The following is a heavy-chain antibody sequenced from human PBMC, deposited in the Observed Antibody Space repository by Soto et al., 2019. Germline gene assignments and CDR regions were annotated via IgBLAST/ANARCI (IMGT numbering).Heavy chain of an antibody. CDR2: ITDTGGRA. J-gene: IGHJ3*01. V-gene: IGHV3-64*01. Sequence: EVQLVESGGGLVQPGGSLRLSCAASGFTFSSYAMHWVRKAPGKGLEFVSAITDTGGRANYAHSVEGRFTISRDNSKDTLFLQMSSLRTDDTAVYYCARVGGSSGYVQDGCDVWGQGTMVTVSS. CDR3: ARVGGSSGYVQDGCDV. CDR1: GFTFSSYA. D-gene: IGHD5-12*01.